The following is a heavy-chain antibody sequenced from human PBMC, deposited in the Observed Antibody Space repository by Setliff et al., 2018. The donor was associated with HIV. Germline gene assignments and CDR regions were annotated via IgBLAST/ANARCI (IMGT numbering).Heavy chain of an antibody. CDR1: GGSISSYY. CDR3: AKPLYRGLRIAAAGIGES. D-gene: IGHD6-13*01. V-gene: IGHV4-4*07. J-gene: IGHJ5*02. Sequence: PSETLSLTCTVSGGSISSYYWSWIRQPAGKGLEWIGRIYASGRTNYNPSLKSRVTLSVDTSKNQFSLKLSSVTAADTAVYYCAKPLYRGLRIAAAGIGESWGQGTLVTVSS. CDR2: IYASGRT.